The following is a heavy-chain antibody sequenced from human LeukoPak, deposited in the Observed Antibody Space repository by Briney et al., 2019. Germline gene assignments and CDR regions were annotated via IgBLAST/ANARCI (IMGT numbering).Heavy chain of an antibody. Sequence: SSVEVSCKASGGTFSSYAISWVRQAPGQGLEWMGGIIPIFGTAIYAQKFQGRVTITTDESTSTAYMELSSLRSEDTAVYYCARDYDSSGYYGPWGQGTLVTVSS. J-gene: IGHJ5*02. CDR2: IIPIFGTA. CDR3: ARDYDSSGYYGP. D-gene: IGHD3-22*01. V-gene: IGHV1-69*05. CDR1: GGTFSSYA.